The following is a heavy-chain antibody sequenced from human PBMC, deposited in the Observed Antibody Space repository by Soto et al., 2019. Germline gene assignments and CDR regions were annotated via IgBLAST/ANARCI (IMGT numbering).Heavy chain of an antibody. J-gene: IGHJ5*02. D-gene: IGHD6-13*01. CDR3: AKDSRSSWYGNWFDP. CDR2: ISWNSGSI. Sequence: EVQLVESGGGLVQPGRSLRLSCAASGFTFDDYAMHWVRQAPGKGLEWVSGISWNSGSIGYADSVKGRFTISRDNAKNSLYLQMNSLRAEDTALYYCAKDSRSSWYGNWFDPWGQGNLVTVSS. CDR1: GFTFDDYA. V-gene: IGHV3-9*01.